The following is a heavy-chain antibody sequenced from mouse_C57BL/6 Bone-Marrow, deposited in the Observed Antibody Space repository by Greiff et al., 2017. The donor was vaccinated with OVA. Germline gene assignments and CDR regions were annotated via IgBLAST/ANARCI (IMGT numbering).Heavy chain of an antibody. CDR1: GYTFTDYY. CDR2: INPNNGGT. J-gene: IGHJ4*01. V-gene: IGHV1-26*01. D-gene: IGHD2-3*01. CDR3: AKGGDGYFLYYYAMDY. Sequence: EVKLQQSGPELVKPGASVKISCKASGYTFTDYYMNWVKQSHGKSLEWIGDINPNNGGTSYNQKFKGKATLTVDKSSSTAYMELRSLTSEDSAVYYCAKGGDGYFLYYYAMDYWGQGTSVTVSS.